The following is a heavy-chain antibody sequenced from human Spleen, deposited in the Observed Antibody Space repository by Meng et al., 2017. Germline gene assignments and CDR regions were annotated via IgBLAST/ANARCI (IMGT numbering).Heavy chain of an antibody. D-gene: IGHD1-26*01. CDR3: ARGGWWDLDRKPNDF. J-gene: IGHJ4*02. CDR1: GYTFTNHA. CDR2: INGGDGNT. Sequence: QVQLVQSWAEVKTPGASLKVSCKASGYTFTNHAMHWLRQAPGQRPEWMGWINGGDGNTQNSPKFHGRLTITRDTSASTAYMELISLTSEDTAVYYCARGGWWDLDRKPNDFWGQGTLVTVSS. V-gene: IGHV1-3*01.